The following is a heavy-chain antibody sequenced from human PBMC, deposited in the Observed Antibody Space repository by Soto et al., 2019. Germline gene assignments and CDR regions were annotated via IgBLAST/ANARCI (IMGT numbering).Heavy chain of an antibody. CDR2: IYYSGST. V-gene: IGHV4-31*03. CDR3: ASIVSSAHGEFSD. D-gene: IGHD3-10*01. Sequence: QVQLQESGPGLVKPSQTLSLTCTVSGGSISSGGYYWSWIRQHPGKGLEWIGYIYYSGSTYYNPSLNRRVIISVDTSKNQFSLKLSSVTAADTAVYYCASIVSSAHGEFSDWGQGTLVTVSS. J-gene: IGHJ4*02. CDR1: GGSISSGGYY.